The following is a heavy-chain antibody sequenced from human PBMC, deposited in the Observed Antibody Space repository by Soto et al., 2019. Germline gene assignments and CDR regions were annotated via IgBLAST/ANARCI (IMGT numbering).Heavy chain of an antibody. Sequence: GGSLRLSCAASGFTFSSYGMHWVRQAPGKGLEWVAVIWYDGSNKYYADSVKGRFTISRDNSKNTLYLQMNSLRAEDTAVYYCASTFYDFWSGRYGMDVWGQGTTVTVSS. V-gene: IGHV3-33*01. J-gene: IGHJ6*02. CDR3: ASTFYDFWSGRYGMDV. D-gene: IGHD3-3*01. CDR2: IWYDGSNK. CDR1: GFTFSSYG.